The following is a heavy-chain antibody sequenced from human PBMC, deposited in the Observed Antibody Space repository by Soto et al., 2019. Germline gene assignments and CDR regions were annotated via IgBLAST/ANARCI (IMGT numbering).Heavy chain of an antibody. CDR3: ARGPLDY. Sequence: EVQLVESGGGLVQPGGSLRLSCAASGFTFSNYWMNLVREAPGGGLEWVANIKEAGTVKTYVDSVEGRFTTSRDNAKNSLDLQMNSLRVGDTAMYYCARGPLDYWGQGTLVTVSS. J-gene: IGHJ4*02. CDR2: IKEAGTVK. V-gene: IGHV3-7*03. CDR1: GFTFSNYW.